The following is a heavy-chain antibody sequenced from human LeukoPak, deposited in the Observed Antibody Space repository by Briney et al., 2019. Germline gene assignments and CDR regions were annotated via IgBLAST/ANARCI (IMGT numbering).Heavy chain of an antibody. CDR2: INHSGST. CDR1: GGSFSGYY. V-gene: IGHV4-34*01. D-gene: IGHD2-2*01. J-gene: IGHJ5*02. CDR3: ARGYCSSTSCYWYNWFDP. Sequence: SETLSLTCAVYGGSFSGYYWSWIRQPPGKGLEWIGEINHSGSTNYNPSLKSRVTISVDTSKNQFSLKLSSVTAADTAVYYCARGYCSSTSCYWYNWFDPWGQGTLVTVSS.